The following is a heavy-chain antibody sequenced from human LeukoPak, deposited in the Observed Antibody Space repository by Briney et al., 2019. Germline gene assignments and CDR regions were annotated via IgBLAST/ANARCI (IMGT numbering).Heavy chain of an antibody. Sequence: GGSLRLSCAVSGFTFSNYSMNWVRQAPGKGLEWVSSISSSRNYIYYANSVKGRFTISRDNAKNSLYLQMNSLRADDTAVYYCARVVSVAWSERRPGYYYMDVWGKGTTVTVSS. CDR3: ARVVSVAWSERRPGYYYMDV. CDR1: GFTFSNYS. CDR2: ISSSRNYI. V-gene: IGHV3-21*06. D-gene: IGHD1-1*01. J-gene: IGHJ6*03.